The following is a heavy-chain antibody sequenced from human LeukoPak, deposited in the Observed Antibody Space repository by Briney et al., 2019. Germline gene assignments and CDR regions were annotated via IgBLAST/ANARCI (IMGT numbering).Heavy chain of an antibody. V-gene: IGHV1-2*06. CDR1: GYTFTGYY. J-gene: IGHJ5*02. CDR3: ARDLERYCSSTSCYKGFDP. D-gene: IGHD2-2*02. CDR2: INPNSGGT. Sequence: ASVKVSCKASGYTFTGYYMHWVRQAPGQGLEWMGRINPNSGGTNYAQKFQGRVTMTRDTSISTAYMDLSRLRSDDTAAYYCARDLERYCSSTSCYKGFDPWGQGTLVTVSS.